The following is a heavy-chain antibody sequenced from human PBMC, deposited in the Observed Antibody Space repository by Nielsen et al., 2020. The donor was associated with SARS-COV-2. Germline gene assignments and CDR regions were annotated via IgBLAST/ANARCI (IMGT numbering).Heavy chain of an antibody. Sequence: ASVKVSCKASGYTFTGYYMHWVRQAPGQGLEWMGWINPNSGGTNYAQKFQGWVTMTRDTSISTAYMELSRLRSDDTAVYYCASGGDSSGWYPHWYFDLWGRGTLVTVSS. V-gene: IGHV1-2*04. CDR2: INPNSGGT. CDR3: ASGGDSSGWYPHWYFDL. D-gene: IGHD6-19*01. CDR1: GYTFTGYY. J-gene: IGHJ2*01.